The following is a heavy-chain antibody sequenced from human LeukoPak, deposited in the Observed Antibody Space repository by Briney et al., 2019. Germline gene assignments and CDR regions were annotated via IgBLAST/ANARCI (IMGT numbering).Heavy chain of an antibody. D-gene: IGHD6-19*01. J-gene: IGHJ4*02. V-gene: IGHV3-7*01. CDR3: ASSPRGSGWYYFDY. CDR2: IKQEGSEK. CDR1: GFTFSSYW. Sequence: GGSLRLSCAASGFTFSSYWMSWVRQAPGKGLEWVANIKQEGSEKYYVDSVKGRFTISRDNAKNSLYLQMNSLRAEDTAVYYCASSPRGSGWYYFDYWGQGTLVTVSS.